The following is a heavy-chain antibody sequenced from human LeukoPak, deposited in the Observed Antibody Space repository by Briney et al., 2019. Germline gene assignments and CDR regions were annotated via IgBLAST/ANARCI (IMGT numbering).Heavy chain of an antibody. D-gene: IGHD3-9*01. J-gene: IGHJ6*03. CDR1: GGTFSSYA. CDR2: IIPIFGTA. CDR3: ARVAYDILTGTPYYYYMDV. V-gene: IGHV1-69*05. Sequence: SVKVSCKASGGTFSSYAISWVRQAPGQGLEWMGGIIPIFGTANYAQKFQGRVTITTDESTSTAYMELSSLRSEDTAVYYCARVAYDILTGTPYYYYMDVWGKGTTVTVSS.